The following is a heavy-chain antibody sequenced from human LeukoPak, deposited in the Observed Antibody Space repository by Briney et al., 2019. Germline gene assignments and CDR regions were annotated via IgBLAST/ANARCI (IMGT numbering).Heavy chain of an antibody. CDR2: IYYSGST. V-gene: IGHV4-59*01. D-gene: IGHD4-17*01. CDR3: ARTTTVTTPYWYFDL. J-gene: IGHJ2*01. Sequence: SETLSLTCTVSGGSISSYYWSWIRQPPGKGLEWIGYIYYSGSTNYNPSLKSRVTISVDTSKNQFSLKLNSVTAADTAVYYCARTTTVTTPYWYFDLWGRGTLVTVSS. CDR1: GGSISSYY.